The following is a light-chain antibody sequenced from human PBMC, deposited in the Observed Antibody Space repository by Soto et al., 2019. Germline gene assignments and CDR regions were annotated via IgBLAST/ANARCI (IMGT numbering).Light chain of an antibody. V-gene: IGKV3-11*01. CDR3: QHRAGWPPALT. CDR2: DAS. CDR1: ETVSDY. J-gene: IGKJ4*01. Sequence: EIVLTQSPGTLSLSPGERATLSCRASETVSDYLAWYQQKPGQAPRLLIYDASKRATGIPARFSGYGSGTDFTLSISSLEPEDFAVYFCQHRAGWPPALTFGGGTKVDI.